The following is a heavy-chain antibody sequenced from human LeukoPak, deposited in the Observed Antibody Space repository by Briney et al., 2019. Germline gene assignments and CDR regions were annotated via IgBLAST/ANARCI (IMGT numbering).Heavy chain of an antibody. Sequence: GGSLRLSCEASGFTFSDSYMSWLRQPPGKGLEFISYIGPSGNFINYADSVKGRFTISRDNAKKSLYLQINSLRAEDTAVYYCSRDPRVLDYWGQGTLVTVSS. CDR1: GFTFSDSY. V-gene: IGHV3-11*01. CDR2: IGPSGNFI. J-gene: IGHJ4*02. CDR3: SRDPRVLDY.